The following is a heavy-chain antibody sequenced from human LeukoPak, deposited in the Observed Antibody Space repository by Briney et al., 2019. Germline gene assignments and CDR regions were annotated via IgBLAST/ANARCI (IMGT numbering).Heavy chain of an antibody. D-gene: IGHD3-10*01. CDR1: GFSFSNFG. V-gene: IGHV3-21*01. J-gene: IGHJ4*02. Sequence: GGSLRLSCSASGFSFSNFGFIWVRQAPGKGLEWVASVTTIDPRIYYADSVRGRFTISRATAENSLFLQMNSLRAEDTAVYYCAKETPSFYGSGSYYILATSPLGLDYRGQGTLVTVSS. CDR3: AKETPSFYGSGSYYILATSPLGLDY. CDR2: VTTIDPRI.